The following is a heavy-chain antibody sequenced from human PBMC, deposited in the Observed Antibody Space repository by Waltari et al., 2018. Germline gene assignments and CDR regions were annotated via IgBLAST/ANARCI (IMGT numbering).Heavy chain of an antibody. CDR1: GFTFSTYS. Sequence: EVQLVASGGGLVKAGGSLRLSCAAFGFTFSTYSMNWVRQAPGKGLDGVSSISSSSLYMSYADSVKGRVTISRDNAKNSLYLQMNSLRVEDTAVYYCARSSTTVTTFGWGQGTLVTVSS. CDR2: ISSSSLYM. D-gene: IGHD4-17*01. V-gene: IGHV3-21*01. J-gene: IGHJ4*02. CDR3: ARSSTTVTTFG.